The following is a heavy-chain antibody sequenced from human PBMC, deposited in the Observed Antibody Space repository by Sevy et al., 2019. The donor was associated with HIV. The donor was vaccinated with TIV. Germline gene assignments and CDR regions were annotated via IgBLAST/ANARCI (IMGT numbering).Heavy chain of an antibody. Sequence: GGSLRLSCTASGFDFANAWMNWVRQAPGKGLEWVGHIKSITDGGAADYAAPVKGRFTISRNDSKNTLYLQMNSLKAEDTAVYYCSTDDLISYWGRGTLVTVSS. CDR3: STDDLISY. CDR1: GFDFANAW. J-gene: IGHJ4*02. D-gene: IGHD2-21*01. CDR2: IKSITDGGAA. V-gene: IGHV3-15*07.